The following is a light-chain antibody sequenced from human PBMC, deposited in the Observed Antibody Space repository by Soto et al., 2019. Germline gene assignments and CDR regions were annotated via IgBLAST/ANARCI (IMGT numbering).Light chain of an antibody. Sequence: EIMLTQSAGTLSLSPGERATLSWGASQSVSSNYLAWYQHKTGQAPRLLISGASTGATGIPARFSGSGSGTEFTLTISSLQSEDCAIYYCQQYHTWPITFGGGTKVDI. V-gene: IGKV3-15*01. CDR3: QQYHTWPIT. J-gene: IGKJ4*01. CDR1: QSVSSN. CDR2: GAS.